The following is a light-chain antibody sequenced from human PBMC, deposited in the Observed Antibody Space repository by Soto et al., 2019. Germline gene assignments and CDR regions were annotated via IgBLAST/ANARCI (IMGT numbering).Light chain of an antibody. CDR1: QGVSSW. CDR2: AKS. V-gene: IGKV1D-12*01. CDR3: HQANSFLGVT. Sequence: IHMTQSPSYVSASVGDRVTITCRASQGVSSWLAWYQQKPGKAPKLLIYAKSSLQSGVPSRFSGSGSGTDFNPTISILPPEDSATYYCHQANSFLGVTLGGGTKV. J-gene: IGKJ4*01.